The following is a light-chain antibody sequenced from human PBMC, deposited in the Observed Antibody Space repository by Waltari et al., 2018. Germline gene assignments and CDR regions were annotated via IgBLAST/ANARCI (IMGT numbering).Light chain of an antibody. CDR2: KVS. CDR3: MQGTHWPLT. Sequence: DAVLTQSPLSLPVTLGQPASISCRSSQTLAYKDGVTYLNWFHQRPGQSPRRLIYKVSTRDSGVPDRFSGSGSGTDFTLKISRVEAEDVGVYYCMQGTHWPLTFGGGTKVEIK. CDR1: QTLAYKDGVTY. V-gene: IGKV2-30*01. J-gene: IGKJ4*01.